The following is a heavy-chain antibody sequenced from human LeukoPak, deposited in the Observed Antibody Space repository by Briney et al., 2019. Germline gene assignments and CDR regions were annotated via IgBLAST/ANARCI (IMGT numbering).Heavy chain of an antibody. CDR2: ISGYNANT. Sequence: ASVRVSCKASGYTFTNYGISWVRQAPGQGLEWMGWISGYNANTNYVQKFQGRVTMTTDTSTHTAYMELRSLRSDDTAVYYCARGSHRLYDYVWGTYESKDYWGQGTLVTVSS. CDR1: GYTFTNYG. D-gene: IGHD3-16*01. CDR3: ARGSHRLYDYVWGTYESKDY. V-gene: IGHV1-18*01. J-gene: IGHJ4*02.